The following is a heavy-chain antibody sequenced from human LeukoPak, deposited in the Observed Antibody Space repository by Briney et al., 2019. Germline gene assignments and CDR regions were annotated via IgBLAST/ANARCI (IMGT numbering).Heavy chain of an antibody. CDR2: IYYSGSP. Sequence: SDTLSLTCTVSGGSISSYYWSWIRQPPGKGLEWIGDIYYSGSPNYNPSRKSRVTISVDTSKNQYSLKLSSVTAADTAVYYCARGDGYFDYWGQGTLVTVSS. D-gene: IGHD3-22*01. CDR3: ARGDGYFDY. CDR1: GGSISSYY. J-gene: IGHJ4*02. V-gene: IGHV4-59*08.